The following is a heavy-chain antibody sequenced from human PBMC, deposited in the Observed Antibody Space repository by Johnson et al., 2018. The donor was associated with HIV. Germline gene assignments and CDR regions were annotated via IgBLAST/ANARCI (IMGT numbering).Heavy chain of an antibody. Sequence: QVQLVESGGGLVQPGGSLRLSCAASGFTVSSNYMSWVRQAPGKGLEWVAVISYDGSSKYYADSVNGRFTISRDNSKNTLYLQMNSLRAEDTAVYYCARVGVGAGDAFDIWGQGTMVTVSS. D-gene: IGHD1-26*01. CDR2: ISYDGSSK. CDR3: ARVGVGAGDAFDI. J-gene: IGHJ3*02. V-gene: IGHV3-30-3*01. CDR1: GFTVSSNY.